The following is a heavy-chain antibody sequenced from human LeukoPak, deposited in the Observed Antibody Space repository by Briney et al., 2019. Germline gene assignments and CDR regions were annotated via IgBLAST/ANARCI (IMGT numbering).Heavy chain of an antibody. CDR3: ARQVDAYNSGALDI. Sequence: PSETLSLTCTLSAGSTSSTSYFWGWIRQPPGKGLEWIGIIYYSGTTSYAPTLKSRVTISLHTSKSKFSLKLSSVTAADTAVYYCARQVDAYNSGALDIWGQGTMVTVSS. V-gene: IGHV4-39*01. D-gene: IGHD5-24*01. J-gene: IGHJ3*02. CDR2: IYYSGTT. CDR1: AGSTSSTSYF.